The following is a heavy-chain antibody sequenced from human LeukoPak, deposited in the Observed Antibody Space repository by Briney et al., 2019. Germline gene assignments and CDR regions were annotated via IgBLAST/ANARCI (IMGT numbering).Heavy chain of an antibody. D-gene: IGHD2-2*01. CDR1: GFSVNSYY. Sequence: GGSLRLSCAASGFSVNSYYMSWVRQAPGRGLEWVSALSSGDNTHYADSVNGRFTISRDNSKNTLYLQLNSLRAEDTAVYYCARRYCSTCPTGHAFDLWGQGTMVTASS. CDR2: LSSGDNT. V-gene: IGHV3-53*01. CDR3: ARRYCSTCPTGHAFDL. J-gene: IGHJ3*01.